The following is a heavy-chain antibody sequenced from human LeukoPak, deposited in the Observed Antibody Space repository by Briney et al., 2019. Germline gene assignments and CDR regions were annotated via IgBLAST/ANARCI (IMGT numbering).Heavy chain of an antibody. J-gene: IGHJ4*02. Sequence: PGGSLRLSCAASGFTFSSYGMHWVRQSPGRGLEWVSFLSFDGSNEFYADSLKGRFTISRDNSKNTLYLQMNSLRAEDTAVYYCAKLNDYGDYGSLDYWGQGTLVTVSS. D-gene: IGHD4-17*01. CDR2: LSFDGSNE. CDR1: GFTFSSYG. CDR3: AKLNDYGDYGSLDY. V-gene: IGHV3-30*18.